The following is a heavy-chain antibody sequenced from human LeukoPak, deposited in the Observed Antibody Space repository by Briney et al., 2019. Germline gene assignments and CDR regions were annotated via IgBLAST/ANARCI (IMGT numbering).Heavy chain of an antibody. CDR3: ARHASVSGNWPRPLDY. V-gene: IGHV4-39*01. D-gene: IGHD3-3*01. Sequence: SETLSLTCTVSGGSISSSNYYWGWVRQPPGKGLEWIANIYYSGSTYYSPSLRSRVTISVDTSKNQFSLKLTSVTAADTAVYYCARHASVSGNWPRPLDYWGQGSLVTVSS. J-gene: IGHJ4*02. CDR1: GGSISSSNYY. CDR2: IYYSGST.